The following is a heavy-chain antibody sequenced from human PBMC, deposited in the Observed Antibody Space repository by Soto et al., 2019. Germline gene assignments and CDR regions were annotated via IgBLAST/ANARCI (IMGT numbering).Heavy chain of an antibody. V-gene: IGHV3-66*01. J-gene: IGHJ3*02. CDR1: GFTVSSNY. CDR3: ARAHSSSWLDAFDI. Sequence: EGSLRLSCAASGFTVSSNYMSWVRQAPGKGLEWVSVIYSGGSTYYADSVKGRFTISRDNSKNTLYLQMNSLRAEDTAVYYCARAHSSSWLDAFDIWGQGTMVTVSS. D-gene: IGHD6-13*01. CDR2: IYSGGST.